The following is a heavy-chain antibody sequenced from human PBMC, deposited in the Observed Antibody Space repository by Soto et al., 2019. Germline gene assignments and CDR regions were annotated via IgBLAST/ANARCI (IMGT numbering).Heavy chain of an antibody. J-gene: IGHJ4*02. V-gene: IGHV4-31*03. D-gene: IGHD6-6*01. CDR3: ARTDAYNSSFFDS. CDR2: IYHTGRT. Sequence: QVQLQELGPGLVNPSQTLTITCTVSGGSVNSAYWSWIRQLPGKGLEWMGNIYHTGRTFYNPSVKSRVAISIDTSRPLFSLKVRSVTAADTVVYYCARTDAYNSSFFDSWGQGTVVTVSS. CDR1: GGSVNSAY.